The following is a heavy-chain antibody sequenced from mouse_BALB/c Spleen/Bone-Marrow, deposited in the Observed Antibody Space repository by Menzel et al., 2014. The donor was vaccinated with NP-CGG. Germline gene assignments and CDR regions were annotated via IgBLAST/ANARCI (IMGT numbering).Heavy chain of an antibody. Sequence: VQLQQPGAEVMRPGSSVNISCKASSYAFSNYGMNWVKQRPGQGLEWIGQIYPGDGDTNYNGKFKGRVTLTADKSSSTAYMQLSSLTSEDSAVYFCASVYDYGRGYAMDYWGQGTSVTVSS. D-gene: IGHD2-4*01. CDR2: IYPGDGDT. V-gene: IGHV1-80*01. J-gene: IGHJ4*01. CDR1: SYAFSNYG. CDR3: ASVYDYGRGYAMDY.